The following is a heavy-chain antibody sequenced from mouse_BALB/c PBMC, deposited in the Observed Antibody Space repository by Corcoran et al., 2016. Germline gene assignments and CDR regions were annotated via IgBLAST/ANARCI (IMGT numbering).Heavy chain of an antibody. CDR1: GYTFTDYN. D-gene: IGHD1-1*01. CDR3: ARGDYVGSSPYDY. Sequence: EVLLQQSGPELVKPGASVKIPCKASGYTFTDYNLDWVKQSHGKSLEWIGDINPNNGGTIFNQKFKDKATLTVDKSSSTAYMELRSLTSEDTAGYYCARGDYVGSSPYDYWGQGTTLTVSS. CDR2: INPNNGGT. V-gene: IGHV1-18*01. J-gene: IGHJ2*01.